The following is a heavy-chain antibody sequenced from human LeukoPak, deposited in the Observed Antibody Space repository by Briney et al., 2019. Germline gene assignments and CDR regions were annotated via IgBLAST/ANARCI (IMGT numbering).Heavy chain of an antibody. CDR2: IYYSGST. CDR3: ARDIGSSWYYFDY. CDR1: GGSISSSSYY. D-gene: IGHD6-13*01. J-gene: IGHJ4*02. Sequence: PSETLSLTCTVSGGSISSSSYYWGWIRQPPGKGLEWIGSIYYSGSTYYNPSLKSRVTISVDTSKNQFSLKLSSVTAADTAVYYCARDIGSSWYYFDYWGQGTLVTVSS. V-gene: IGHV4-39*02.